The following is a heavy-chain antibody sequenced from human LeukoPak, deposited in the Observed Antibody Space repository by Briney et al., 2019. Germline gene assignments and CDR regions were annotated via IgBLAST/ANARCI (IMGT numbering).Heavy chain of an antibody. D-gene: IGHD3-9*01. J-gene: IGHJ6*03. V-gene: IGHV3-48*04. CDR1: GFSFSLYS. CDR2: ISSGGTTF. CDR3: VRDFEVPSPAPDYYYYYYMDV. Sequence: GESLRLSCEASGFSFSLYSMNWVRQAPGQGLEWISYISSGGTTFYYADSVKGRFTISRDNVDNSLYLQMSSLRVEDTAVYYCVRDFEVPSPAPDYYYYYYMDVWGKGTTVTVSS.